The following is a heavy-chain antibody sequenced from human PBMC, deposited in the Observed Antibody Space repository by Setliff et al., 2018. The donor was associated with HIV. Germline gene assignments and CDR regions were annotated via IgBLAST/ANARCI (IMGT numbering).Heavy chain of an antibody. D-gene: IGHD3-10*01. CDR1: GGSISSSRYY. Sequence: SETLSLTCTVSGGSISSSRYYWGWIRQPPGKGLEWIGTIYYSGSTFYNPSFKSRVTMSVDTSKNQFSLKLSSVTAADTAVYYCARLSLSLVRGIINSGDRFFDYWGQGSLVTVSS. J-gene: IGHJ4*02. V-gene: IGHV4-39*01. CDR3: ARLSLSLVRGIINSGDRFFDY. CDR2: IYYSGST.